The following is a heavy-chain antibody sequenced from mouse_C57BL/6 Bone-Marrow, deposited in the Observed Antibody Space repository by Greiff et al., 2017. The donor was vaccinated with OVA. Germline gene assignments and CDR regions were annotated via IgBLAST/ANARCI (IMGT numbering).Heavy chain of an antibody. CDR3: ARDARTTVVGGNFDY. D-gene: IGHD1-1*01. J-gene: IGHJ2*01. V-gene: IGHV7-1*01. CDR2: SRNKANDYTT. Sequence: EVQLVESGGGLVQSGRSLRLSCATSGFTFSDFYMEWVRQAPGKGLEWIAASRNKANDYTTEYSASVKGRFIVSRDTSQSILYLQMNALRAEDTAIYYCARDARTTVVGGNFDYWGQGTTLTGSS. CDR1: GFTFSDFY.